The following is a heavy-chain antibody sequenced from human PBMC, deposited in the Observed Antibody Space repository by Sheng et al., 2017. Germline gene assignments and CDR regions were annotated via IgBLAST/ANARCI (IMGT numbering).Heavy chain of an antibody. CDR2: IYYSGDT. D-gene: IGHD1-26*01. Sequence: QLQLQESGPGLVKPSETLSLTCTVSGGSISSSSYYWVWIRQPPGKGLEWIGSIYYSGDTLLQPVPRESSRLSVDTSENQFSLKLRSVTAADTAVFYCARLPIVGGTLDAFDIWGQGTMVTVSS. CDR1: GGSISSSSYY. V-gene: IGHV4-39*01. CDR3: ARLPIVGGTLDAFDI. J-gene: IGHJ3*02.